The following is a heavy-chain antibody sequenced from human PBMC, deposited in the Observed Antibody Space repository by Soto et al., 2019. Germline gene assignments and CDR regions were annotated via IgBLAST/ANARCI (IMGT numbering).Heavy chain of an antibody. D-gene: IGHD6-25*01. CDR2: VYFKGNI. J-gene: IGHJ4*02. V-gene: IGHV4-59*01. CDR3: ARDLRRVLDY. Sequence: SETLSLTCTVSRGSISGYYWSWIRQPPGKALEWIGYVYFKGNINYNPSLKSRVTMSVDTSKNQFSLKLSSVTAADTAVYYCARDLRRVLDYWGQGILVTV. CDR1: RGSISGYY.